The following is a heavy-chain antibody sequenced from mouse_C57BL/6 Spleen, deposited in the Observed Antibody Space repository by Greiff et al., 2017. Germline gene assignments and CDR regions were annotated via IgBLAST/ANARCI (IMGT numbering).Heavy chain of an antibody. CDR1: GYTFTDYY. CDR2: INPYNGGT. J-gene: IGHJ4*01. V-gene: IGHV1-19*01. CDR3: ARGSDLEAMDY. Sequence: ELKLMESGPVLVKPGASVTMSCKASGYTFTDYYMNWVKQSHGKSLELIGVINPYNGGTSYNQKFKGKATLTVDKSSSTAYMELNSLTSEDSAVYYCARGSDLEAMDYWGQGTSVTVSS.